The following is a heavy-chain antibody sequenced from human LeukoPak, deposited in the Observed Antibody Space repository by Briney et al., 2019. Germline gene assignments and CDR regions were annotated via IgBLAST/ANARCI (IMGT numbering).Heavy chain of an antibody. CDR2: IYYSGST. J-gene: IGHJ4*02. D-gene: IGHD6-13*01. Sequence: PSETLSLTCTVSGGSISSYYWSWIRQPPGKGLEWIGCIYYSGSTNYNPSLKSRVTISVDTSKNQFSLKLSSVTAADTAVYYCARGRVSDYWGQGTLVTVSS. CDR3: ARGRVSDY. CDR1: GGSISSYY. V-gene: IGHV4-59*01.